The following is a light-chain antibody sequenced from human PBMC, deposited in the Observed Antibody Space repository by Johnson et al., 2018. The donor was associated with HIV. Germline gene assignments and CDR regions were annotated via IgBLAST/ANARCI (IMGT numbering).Light chain of an antibody. CDR2: EKN. Sequence: QSVLTKPPSVSAAPGQKVTISCSGSTSNIGNNYVSWYQQLPGTAPKLLIYEKNKRPSGIPDRFSASKSGTSATLVITGLQTGDEADYYWGTWDRSLGAHVVFVTGTRATV. CDR1: TSNIGNNY. J-gene: IGLJ1*01. V-gene: IGLV1-51*02. CDR3: GTWDRSLGAHVV.